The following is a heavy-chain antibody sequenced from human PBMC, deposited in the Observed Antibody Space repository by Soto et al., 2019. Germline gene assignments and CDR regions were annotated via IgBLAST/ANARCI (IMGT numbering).Heavy chain of an antibody. CDR3: ARHETLASAGGY. V-gene: IGHV4-59*05. D-gene: IGHD2-15*01. J-gene: IGHJ4*02. CDR1: GASINTYY. Sequence: SETLSLTCNVSGASINTYYWSWIRQPPGKGLEWIGSIYYGGSTYYNPSLKSRVTISVDTSKNQFSLKLRSVTAADTAVYYCARHETLASAGGYWGQGTLVTVSS. CDR2: IYYGGST.